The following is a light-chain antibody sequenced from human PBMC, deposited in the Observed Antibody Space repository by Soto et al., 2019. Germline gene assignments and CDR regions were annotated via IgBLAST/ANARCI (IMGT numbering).Light chain of an antibody. CDR1: RSNIGSNT. V-gene: IGLV1-44*01. CDR3: AAWDDSLNGWV. Sequence: QAVVTQPPSASGTPGQRVTISCSGGRSNIGSNTVNWYQQLPGTAPKLLIYSNNQRPSGVPDRFSGSKSGTSAPLAISGLQSEDEADYYCAAWDDSLNGWVFGGGTQLTVL. J-gene: IGLJ7*01. CDR2: SNN.